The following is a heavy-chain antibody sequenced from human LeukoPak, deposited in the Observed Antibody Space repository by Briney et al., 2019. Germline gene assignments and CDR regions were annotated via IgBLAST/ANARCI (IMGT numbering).Heavy chain of an antibody. CDR2: IWYDGSIE. J-gene: IGHJ4*02. Sequence: SGGSLRLSCAASGFTFSRYGMHWVRQAPGKGLEWVAVIWYDGSIEYYADSLMGRFTISKDNSRNMLYLQMNSLRAEDTAVYYCAKADEMNMDYWGQGTLVTVSS. V-gene: IGHV3-33*06. CDR3: AKADEMNMDY. D-gene: IGHD2/OR15-2a*01. CDR1: GFTFSRYG.